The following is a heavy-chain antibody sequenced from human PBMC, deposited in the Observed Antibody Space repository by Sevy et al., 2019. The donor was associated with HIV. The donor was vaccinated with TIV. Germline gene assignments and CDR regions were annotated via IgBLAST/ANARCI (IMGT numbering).Heavy chain of an antibody. Sequence: GGSLRLSCAASGFTFSRYWMSWVRQAPGKGLEWVANIKIDGSEKYYLDSVKGRFTISRDNAKNSLYLQMNSLRAEDTPLYYCARDCSSTNCLWGLDVWGQGTTVTVSS. CDR1: GFTFSRYW. V-gene: IGHV3-7*03. J-gene: IGHJ6*02. D-gene: IGHD2-2*01. CDR2: IKIDGSEK. CDR3: ARDCSSTNCLWGLDV.